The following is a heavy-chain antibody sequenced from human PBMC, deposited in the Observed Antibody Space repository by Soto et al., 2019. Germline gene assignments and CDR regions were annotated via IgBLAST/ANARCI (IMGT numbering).Heavy chain of an antibody. D-gene: IGHD3-16*02. CDR1: GYTLTSYG. CDR3: AKSSGGVFGIIIEASNWLAP. Sequence: SVKVSCKASGYTLTSYGIHWVRQAPGQRLEWMGWINAANGDTKYSPKFQGRVTITRDTSASTAYMELSSLRSEDTAVYYCAKSSGGVFGIIIEASNWLAPCGQGSLGTVSS. V-gene: IGHV1-3*01. J-gene: IGHJ5*02. CDR2: INAANGDT.